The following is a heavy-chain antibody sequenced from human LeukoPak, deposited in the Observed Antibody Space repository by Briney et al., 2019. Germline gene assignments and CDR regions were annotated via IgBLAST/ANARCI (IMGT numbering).Heavy chain of an antibody. CDR2: INHSGST. Sequence: PSETLSLTCAVYGGSFSNYYWSWIRQPPGKGLEWIGEINHSGSTNYNPSLKSRVTISVDTSKNQFSLRLSSVTAADTAVYYCAGGTTVTTLGYWGQGTLVTVSS. D-gene: IGHD4-17*01. CDR3: AGGTTVTTLGY. CDR1: GGSFSNYY. V-gene: IGHV4-34*01. J-gene: IGHJ4*02.